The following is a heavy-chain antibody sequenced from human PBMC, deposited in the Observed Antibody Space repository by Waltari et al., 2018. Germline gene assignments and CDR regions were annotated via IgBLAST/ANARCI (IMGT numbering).Heavy chain of an antibody. CDR1: GFLFSAPG. V-gene: IGHV3-73*02. CDR3: IRVDYYVSGTYAVDN. D-gene: IGHD3-10*01. Sequence: EVQLMESGGGLVQPGGSLKVPCAASGFLFSAPGLHWVRQASGKGLEWVGRIRSKANSYATAYAEAVKGRFTISRDDSKNTAYLEMNSLKTEDTAVYYCIRVDYYVSGTYAVDNWGQGTLVTVSS. J-gene: IGHJ4*02. CDR2: IRSKANSYAT.